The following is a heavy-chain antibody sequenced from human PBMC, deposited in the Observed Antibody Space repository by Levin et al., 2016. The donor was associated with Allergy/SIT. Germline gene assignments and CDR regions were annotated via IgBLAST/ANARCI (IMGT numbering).Heavy chain of an antibody. Sequence: SETLSLTCTVSNGSISSGSHYWGWIRQPPGKGLEWIGYIYYSGSTNYNPSLKSRVTISVDTSKNQFSLKLSSVTAADTAVYYCARGYYDSSGYYTRPYGMDVWGQGTTVTVSS. J-gene: IGHJ6*02. CDR1: NGSISSGSHY. CDR3: ARGYYDSSGYYTRPYGMDV. V-gene: IGHV4-61*01. CDR2: IYYSGST. D-gene: IGHD3-22*01.